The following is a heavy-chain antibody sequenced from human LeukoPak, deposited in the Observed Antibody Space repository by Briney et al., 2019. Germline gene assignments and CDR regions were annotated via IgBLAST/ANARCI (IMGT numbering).Heavy chain of an antibody. CDR3: AKDKASGSCYSGGDCYYYGMDV. Sequence: PGGSLRLSCAASGFTFNNYAMTWVRQAPGKGLEWVSSTSDSGDNTYYADSVKGRFTIYRDNAKNPLYLQMNSLRAEDTALYYCAKDKASGSCYSGGDCYYYGMDVWGQGTTVTVSS. J-gene: IGHJ6*02. CDR1: GFTFNNYA. V-gene: IGHV3-23*01. CDR2: TSDSGDNT. D-gene: IGHD2-15*01.